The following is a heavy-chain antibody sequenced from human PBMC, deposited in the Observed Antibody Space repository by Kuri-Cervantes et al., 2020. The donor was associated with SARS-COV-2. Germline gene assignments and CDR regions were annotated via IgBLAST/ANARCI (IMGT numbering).Heavy chain of an antibody. J-gene: IGHJ4*02. D-gene: IGHD7-27*01. CDR1: GFTFSSYG. V-gene: IGHV3-30*02. Sequence: GESLKISCAASGFTFSSYGMHWVRQAPGKGLEWVAFIRYDGSNKYYADSVKGRFTISRDNSKSSLFLQMNSLRTEDTALYYCAKEWPTGDGLGFDSWGQGTLVTVS. CDR3: AKEWPTGDGLGFDS. CDR2: IRYDGSNK.